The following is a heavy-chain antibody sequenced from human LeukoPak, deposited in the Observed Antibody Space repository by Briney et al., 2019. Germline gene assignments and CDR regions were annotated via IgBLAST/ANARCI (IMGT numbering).Heavy chain of an antibody. CDR3: ARGGTNYYYMDV. CDR2: ISGSGDRT. Sequence: GGSQRLSCAASGFTFNSYAMSWVRQAPGKGLEWVSAISGSGDRTFYADSVKGRLTISRDNSKNTLYLQLNTVRAEDTALYYCARGGTNYYYMDVWGNGTTVTISS. CDR1: GFTFNSYA. V-gene: IGHV3-23*01. J-gene: IGHJ6*03. D-gene: IGHD3-10*01.